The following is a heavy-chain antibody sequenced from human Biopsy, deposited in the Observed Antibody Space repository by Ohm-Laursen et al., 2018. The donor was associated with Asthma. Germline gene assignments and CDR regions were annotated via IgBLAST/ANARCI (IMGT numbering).Heavy chain of an antibody. V-gene: IGHV1-3*01. J-gene: IGHJ3*02. CDR1: GYTFISFA. CDR2: INAGNGNT. D-gene: IGHD3-9*01. Sequence: SVKVSCNASGYTFISFAIHWVRQAPGQTLEWMGWINAGNGNTKYSQKFQGRVTITRDTSASTAYMELSSLRSEDTAVYYCARTYYDFLTGQVNDAFDMWGQGTMVTVSS. CDR3: ARTYYDFLTGQVNDAFDM.